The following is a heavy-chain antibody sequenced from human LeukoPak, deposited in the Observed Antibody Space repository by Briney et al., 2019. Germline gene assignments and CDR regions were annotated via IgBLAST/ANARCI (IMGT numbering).Heavy chain of an antibody. CDR2: IIPIFGTA. CDR1: GGTFSSYA. D-gene: IGHD1-26*01. Sequence: GASVKVSCKASGGTFSSYAISWVRQAPGQGLEWMGRIIPIFGTANYAQKFQGRVTITTDEFTSTAYMELSSLRSEDTAVYYCAEEEGATAFDYWGQGTLVTVSS. V-gene: IGHV1-69*05. J-gene: IGHJ4*02. CDR3: AEEEGATAFDY.